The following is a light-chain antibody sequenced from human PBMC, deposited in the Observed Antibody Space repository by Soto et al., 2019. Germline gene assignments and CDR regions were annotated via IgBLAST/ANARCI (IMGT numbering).Light chain of an antibody. CDR3: LQDYSYPYT. Sequence: AIQMTQSPSSLSASVGDRVTITCRASQDIKNDLGWYQQKPERAPKLLMYAASTLHTEVPLRFSGSGSGSDFTLTISSLQPEDFATYYCLQDYSYPYTFGQGTTLEIK. V-gene: IGKV1-6*01. CDR1: QDIKND. CDR2: AAS. J-gene: IGKJ2*01.